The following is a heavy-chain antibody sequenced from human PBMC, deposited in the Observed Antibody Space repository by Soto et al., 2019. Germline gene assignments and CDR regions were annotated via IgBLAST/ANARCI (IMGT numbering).Heavy chain of an antibody. D-gene: IGHD5-12*01. V-gene: IGHV3-30*18. CDR3: AKDIEMATISF. J-gene: IGHJ4*02. CDR1: GFTFSSYG. CDR2: ISYDGSNK. Sequence: GGSLRLSXAASGFTFSSYGMHWVRQAPGKGLEWVAVISYDGSNKYYADSVKGRFTISRDNSKNTLYLQMNSLRAEDTAVYYCAKDIEMATISFWGQGTLVTVSS.